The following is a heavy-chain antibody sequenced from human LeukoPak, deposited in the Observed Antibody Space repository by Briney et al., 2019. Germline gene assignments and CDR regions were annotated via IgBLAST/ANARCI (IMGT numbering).Heavy chain of an antibody. V-gene: IGHV3-48*04. D-gene: IGHD1-7*01. CDR2: IRSGGTNT. CDR1: GFTFSSYA. CDR3: ARMNYVSSGWGAPFDY. J-gene: IGHJ4*02. Sequence: PGGSLRLSCAVSGFTFSSYAMSWVRKAPGKGLEWASYIRSGGTNTDYTGSVKGRFTISRDNAKNSLYLQMNSLRAEDTAVYYCARMNYVSSGWGAPFDYWGQGTLVTVSS.